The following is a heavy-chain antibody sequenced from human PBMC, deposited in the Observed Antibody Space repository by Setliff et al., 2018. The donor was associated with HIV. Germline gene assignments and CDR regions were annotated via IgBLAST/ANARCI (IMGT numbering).Heavy chain of an antibody. V-gene: IGHV4-59*01. CDR1: GVSISSYY. CDR3: AKSSPSLGYITDC. D-gene: IGHD5-12*01. CDR2: IFPGGAT. J-gene: IGHJ4*02. Sequence: PSETLSLTCPVTGVSISSYYWSWIRHSPGKGLEWIGIIFPGGATNYNPSLTSRVTISVDTSKNHLFLKLTSVTTADTAVSFCAKSSPSLGYITDCWGQGAPVTVSS.